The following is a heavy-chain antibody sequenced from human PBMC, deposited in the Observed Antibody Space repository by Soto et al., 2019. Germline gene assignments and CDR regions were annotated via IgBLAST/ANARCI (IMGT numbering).Heavy chain of an antibody. CDR3: ARDPSEGRVGNWFES. CDR1: GFTFSRYG. J-gene: IGHJ5*01. V-gene: IGHV3-21*06. CDR2: ISSSTSYV. Sequence: PGGSLRLSCAASGFTFSRYGMNWLRQAPGKGLEWVASISSSTSYVYYADSVKGRFSTSRDNAKNILYLEMYALRTEDTAVYYCARDPSEGRVGNWFESWGQGXLVTVSS. D-gene: IGHD2-2*01.